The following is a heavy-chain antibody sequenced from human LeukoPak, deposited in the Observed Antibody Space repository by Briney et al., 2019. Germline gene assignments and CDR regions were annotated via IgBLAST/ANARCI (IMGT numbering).Heavy chain of an antibody. D-gene: IGHD6-19*01. CDR2: INHSGST. V-gene: IGHV4-34*01. CDR1: GGSFSGYY. J-gene: IGHJ4*02. Sequence: PSETLSLTCAVYGGSFSGYYWSWIRQPPGKGLEWIGEINHSGSTNYNPSLKSRVTISVDTSKNQFSLKLSSVTAADTAVYYCDRGIGVAGVDYWGQGTLVTVSS. CDR3: DRGIGVAGVDY.